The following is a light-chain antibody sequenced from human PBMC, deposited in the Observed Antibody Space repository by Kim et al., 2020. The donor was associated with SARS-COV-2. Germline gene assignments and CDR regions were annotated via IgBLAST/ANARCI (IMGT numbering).Light chain of an antibody. CDR3: QQYHSFPLT. CDR2: DAS. CDR1: QSISSW. J-gene: IGKJ4*01. V-gene: IGKV1-5*01. Sequence: ASVGDRVTITCRASQSISSWLAWYQQKPGKAPKLLIYDASSLESGVPSRFSGSGSGTEFTLTISSLQPDDFAAFCCQQYHSFPLTFGGGTKVDIK.